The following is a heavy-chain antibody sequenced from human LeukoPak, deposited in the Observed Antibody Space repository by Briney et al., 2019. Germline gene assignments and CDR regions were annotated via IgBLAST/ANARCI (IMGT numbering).Heavy chain of an antibody. CDR2: ISWDGGGT. D-gene: IGHD2-2*01. V-gene: IGHV3-43D*03. CDR1: GFTFDDYA. J-gene: IGHJ4*02. Sequence: GGSLRLSCAASGFTFDDYAMHWVRQAPGKGLEWVSLISWDGGGTYYADSVKGRFSISRDNSKNSLYLQMNSLRAEDTALYYCAKGSRYCSSTSCYGTFWGQGTLVTVSS. CDR3: AKGSRYCSSTSCYGTF.